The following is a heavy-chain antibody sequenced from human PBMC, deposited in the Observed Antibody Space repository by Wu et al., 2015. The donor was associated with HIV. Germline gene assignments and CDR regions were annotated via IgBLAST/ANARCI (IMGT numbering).Heavy chain of an antibody. J-gene: IGHJ4*02. CDR2: MNPNSGNT. Sequence: QVQLVQSGAEVKKPGASVKVSCKASGYTFTSYDINWVRQATGQGLEWMGWMNPNSGNTGYAQKFQGRVTMTRNTSISTAYMELSSLRSEDTAVYYCARGRYYYGSGSYYIDYWGQGTLVTVSS. V-gene: IGHV1-8*02. CDR1: GYTFTSYD. D-gene: IGHD3-10*01. CDR3: ARGRYYYGSGSYYIDY.